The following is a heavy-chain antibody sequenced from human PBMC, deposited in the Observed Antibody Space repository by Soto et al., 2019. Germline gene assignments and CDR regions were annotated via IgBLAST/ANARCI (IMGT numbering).Heavy chain of an antibody. D-gene: IGHD3-10*01. CDR3: AKGRGGSGSLTPRVDF. CDR1: GFTFNNYA. V-gene: IGHV3-23*01. Sequence: EVQLLESGGGLVQPGGSLRLSCAASGFTFNNYAMTWVRQAPGKGLEWVSAISGGGDTTSYADSVKGRFTVSRDGSKNTLYLQMSSLRAEDTALYYCAKGRGGSGSLTPRVDFWWKGTLVTVSS. J-gene: IGHJ4*02. CDR2: ISGGGDTT.